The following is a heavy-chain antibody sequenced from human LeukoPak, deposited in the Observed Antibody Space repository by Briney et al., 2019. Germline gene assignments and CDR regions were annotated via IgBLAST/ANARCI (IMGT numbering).Heavy chain of an antibody. D-gene: IGHD5-24*01. V-gene: IGHV3-33*01. CDR2: IWYDGSNK. J-gene: IGHJ4*02. Sequence: AGRSLRLSCAASGFTFSSYGMHWVRQAPGKGLEWVAVIWYDGSNKYYADPVEGRFTVSRDNAKNTLYLQMNSLRAGDTAVYYCARDLWGDRDGFFDSWGPGTLVTVSS. CDR3: ARDLWGDRDGFFDS. CDR1: GFTFSSYG.